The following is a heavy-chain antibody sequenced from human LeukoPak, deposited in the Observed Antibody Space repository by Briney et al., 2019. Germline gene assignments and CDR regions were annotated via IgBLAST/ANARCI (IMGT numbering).Heavy chain of an antibody. D-gene: IGHD1-26*01. CDR2: ISSSRGTK. Sequence: PGGSLRLSCAASGFTFSSYSMNWVRQAPGKGLEWVSFISSSRGTKYYADSVKGRFTISRDNSKNTVLLQMNSLRAEDTAEYYCARERLVVGSAYFDFWGQGTLVTVSS. CDR3: ARERLVVGSAYFDF. J-gene: IGHJ4*02. V-gene: IGHV3-48*04. CDR1: GFTFSSYS.